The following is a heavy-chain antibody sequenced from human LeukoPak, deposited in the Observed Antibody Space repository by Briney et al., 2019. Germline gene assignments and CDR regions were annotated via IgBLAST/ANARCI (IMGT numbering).Heavy chain of an antibody. D-gene: IGHD4-17*01. Sequence: GGSLRLSCAASGFNFANHAMSWVRQTPGKGLEWVSAISGSGGSTYYADSVKGRFTISRDNSKNTLYLQMNSLRAEDTAVYYCAKDRAGLTTVTTVWFDPWGQGTLVTVSS. CDR1: GFNFANHA. V-gene: IGHV3-23*01. J-gene: IGHJ5*02. CDR3: AKDRAGLTTVTTVWFDP. CDR2: ISGSGGST.